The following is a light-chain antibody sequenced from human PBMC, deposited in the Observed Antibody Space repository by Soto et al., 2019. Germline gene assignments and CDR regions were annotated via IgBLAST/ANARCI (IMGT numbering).Light chain of an antibody. CDR1: SSNIGAGYD. CDR2: VNN. CDR3: QTFDSSLSASVV. Sequence: QSVVTQPPSVSGAPGQRVTISCTGSSSNIGAGYDVHWYQQLPGTAPRLLIYVNNNRPSGVPDRFSGSKSGTSASLAITGLQAEDEGDYYCQTFDSSLSASVVFGGGTKLTVL. J-gene: IGLJ2*01. V-gene: IGLV1-40*01.